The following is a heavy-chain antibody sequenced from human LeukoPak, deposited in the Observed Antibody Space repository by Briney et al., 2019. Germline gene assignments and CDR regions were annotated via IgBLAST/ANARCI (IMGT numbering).Heavy chain of an antibody. CDR2: ISGSGGST. CDR1: GFAFNNYA. J-gene: IGHJ5*02. Sequence: GGSLRLSCAASGFAFNNYAMRWVRQAPGKGLEWVSAISGSGGSTYYADSVKGRFTISRDNSKNTLYLQMNSLRAEDTAVYYCAKNKLTVWFDPWGQGTLVTVSS. V-gene: IGHV3-23*01. CDR3: AKNKLTVWFDP. D-gene: IGHD4-4*01.